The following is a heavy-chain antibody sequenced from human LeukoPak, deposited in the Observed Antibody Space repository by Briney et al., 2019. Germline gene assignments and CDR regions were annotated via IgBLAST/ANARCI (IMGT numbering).Heavy chain of an antibody. CDR1: GFTFSSYG. CDR3: VRGYSSGWFELDYFDY. J-gene: IGHJ4*02. V-gene: IGHV3-33*01. Sequence: PGGSLRLSCAASGFTFSSYGMHWVRQAPGKGLEWVAVIWYDGSNKYYADSVKGRFTISRDNSKNTLYLQMNSLRAEDTAVYYCVRGYSSGWFELDYFDYWGQGTLVTVSS. D-gene: IGHD6-19*01. CDR2: IWYDGSNK.